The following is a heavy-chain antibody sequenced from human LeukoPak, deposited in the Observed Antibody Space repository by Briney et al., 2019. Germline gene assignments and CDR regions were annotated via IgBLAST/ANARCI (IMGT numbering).Heavy chain of an antibody. J-gene: IGHJ4*02. D-gene: IGHD2-8*01. CDR1: GFTFSSYA. CDR2: ISGSDGRR. CDR3: ARQLVLGY. Sequence: GGSLRLSCAASGFTFSSYAMNWVRQAPGKGLEWVSSISGSDGRRYYADSVKGRFTISRDNSQNTLYLQMSSLRAEDTAVYYCARQLVLGYWGQGTLVTVSS. V-gene: IGHV3-23*01.